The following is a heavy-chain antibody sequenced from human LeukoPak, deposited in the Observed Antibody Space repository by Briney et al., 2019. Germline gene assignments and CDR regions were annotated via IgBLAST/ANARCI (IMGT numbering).Heavy chain of an antibody. CDR2: IYYSGST. Sequence: PSEPLSLTCTVSGGSISSYYWSWIRQPPGKGLEWIGYIYYSGSTNYNPSLKSRVTISVDTSKNQFSLKLSSVTAADTAVYYCATGYYDFWSGYYYYFDYWGQGTLVTVSS. D-gene: IGHD3-3*01. J-gene: IGHJ4*02. V-gene: IGHV4-59*12. CDR3: ATGYYDFWSGYYYYFDY. CDR1: GGSISSYY.